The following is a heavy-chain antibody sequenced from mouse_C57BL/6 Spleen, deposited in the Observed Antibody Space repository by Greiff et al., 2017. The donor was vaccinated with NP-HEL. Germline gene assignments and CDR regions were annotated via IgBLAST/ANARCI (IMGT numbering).Heavy chain of an antibody. V-gene: IGHV2-2*01. CDR2: IWSGGST. CDR1: GFSLTSYG. Sequence: VMLVESGPGLVQPSQSLSITCTVSGFSLTSYGVHWVRQSPGKGLEWLGVIWSGGSTDYNAAFISRLSISKDNSKSQVFFKMNSLQADDTAIYYCARRDGSSYVDAMDYWGQGTSVTVSS. CDR3: ARRDGSSYVDAMDY. J-gene: IGHJ4*01. D-gene: IGHD1-1*01.